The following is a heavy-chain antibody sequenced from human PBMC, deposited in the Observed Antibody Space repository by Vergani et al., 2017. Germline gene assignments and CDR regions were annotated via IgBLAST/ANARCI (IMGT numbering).Heavy chain of an antibody. D-gene: IGHD2-21*02. CDR3: AKDRGVGIVVVTAMLFDY. V-gene: IGHV3-23*01. J-gene: IGHJ4*02. CDR1: GFTFSSYA. Sequence: EVQLLESGGGLVQPGGSLRPFCAASGFTFSSYAMRWVRQAPGKGLEWVSAISGSGGRTYYADSVKGRVTISRDNSKNTLYLQMNSLRAEDTAVYYCAKDRGVGIVVVTAMLFDYWGQGTLVTXSS. CDR2: ISGSGGRT.